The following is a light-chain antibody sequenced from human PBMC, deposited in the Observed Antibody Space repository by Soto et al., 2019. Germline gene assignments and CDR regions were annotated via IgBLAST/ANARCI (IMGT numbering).Light chain of an antibody. CDR1: QSLGSN. V-gene: IGKV3-15*01. J-gene: IGKJ1*01. CDR2: GAS. CDR3: QQYNNWRVT. Sequence: EIAMTQSPGTLSVSPGERATLSCRASQSLGSNLAWYQQKPGQAPRLLIYGASTRATGIPARFSGSGSGTEFTLTISSLHSEEFAVYYCQQYNNWRVTFGQGTKVDIK.